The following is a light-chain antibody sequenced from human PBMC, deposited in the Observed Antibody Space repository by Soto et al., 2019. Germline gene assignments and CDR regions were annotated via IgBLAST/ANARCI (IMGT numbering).Light chain of an antibody. Sequence: IVLTQSPGTLPLSPGEIATLSCRASVSVSISYLAWYQQRSGQPPRLLIYGISTRATGIPGRFSGSGSGTDFTLTTSRLEPEDSAVYFCQQWGNSPRVTFGGGTKVEI. CDR3: QQWGNSPRVT. J-gene: IGKJ4*01. CDR1: VSVSISY. V-gene: IGKV3-20*01. CDR2: GIS.